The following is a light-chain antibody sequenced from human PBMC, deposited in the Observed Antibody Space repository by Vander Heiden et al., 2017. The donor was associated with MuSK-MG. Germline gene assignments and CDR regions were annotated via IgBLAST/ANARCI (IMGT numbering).Light chain of an antibody. CDR1: QSVSSS. Sequence: EIVMTQSPATLSVSPGETATLSCRASQSVSSSLAWYQQKPGQAPRLLIYGASTRATGIPARFSGSGSGTEFTLTISGLQSEDFAVYYCQQYDNWPPRYTFGQGTKLEIK. CDR2: GAS. CDR3: QQYDNWPPRYT. J-gene: IGKJ2*01. V-gene: IGKV3-15*01.